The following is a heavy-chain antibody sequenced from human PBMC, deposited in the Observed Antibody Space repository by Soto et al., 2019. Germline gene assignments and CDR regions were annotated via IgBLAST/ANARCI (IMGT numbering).Heavy chain of an antibody. CDR1: GYSFTSNW. CDR2: IYPHSSDT. Sequence: GESLKISCKTSGYSFTSNWIGWVRQMPGKGLEWMGIIYPHSSDTKYSPSFEGQVTISTDKSITTAYLQWNSLKATDTAIYYCARQSIELAGLFDSWGQGTLVTAPQ. D-gene: IGHD6-19*01. V-gene: IGHV5-51*01. CDR3: ARQSIELAGLFDS. J-gene: IGHJ4*02.